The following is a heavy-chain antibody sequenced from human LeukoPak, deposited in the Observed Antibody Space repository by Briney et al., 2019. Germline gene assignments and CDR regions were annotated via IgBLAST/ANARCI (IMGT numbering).Heavy chain of an antibody. CDR1: GGSISSYY. Sequence: SETLSLTCTVSGGSISSYYWSWIRQPAGKGLEWIGYIYYSGSTNYNPSLKSRVTISVDTSKNQFSLKLSSVTAADTAVYYCARGRLDIVATTPHFDYWGQGTLVTVSS. J-gene: IGHJ4*02. CDR2: IYYSGST. V-gene: IGHV4-59*08. D-gene: IGHD5-12*01. CDR3: ARGRLDIVATTPHFDY.